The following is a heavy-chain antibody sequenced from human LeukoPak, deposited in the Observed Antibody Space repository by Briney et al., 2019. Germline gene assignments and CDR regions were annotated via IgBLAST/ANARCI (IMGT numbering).Heavy chain of an antibody. D-gene: IGHD3-22*01. V-gene: IGHV3-7*01. J-gene: IGHJ4*02. CDR1: GSTFSSYW. CDR3: ARDDSSGRYHLDY. Sequence: GGSLRLSCAASGSTFSSYWMSWVRQAPGKGLEWVANTKQDGSEKYYVDSVKGRFTISRDNAKNLLYLQMNSLRADDTAVYYCARDDSSGRYHLDYWGQGTLVTVSS. CDR2: TKQDGSEK.